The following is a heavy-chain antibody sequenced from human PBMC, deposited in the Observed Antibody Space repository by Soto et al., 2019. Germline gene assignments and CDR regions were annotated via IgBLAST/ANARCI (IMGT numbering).Heavy chain of an antibody. CDR2: IYYSGTT. Sequence: SETLSLTCTVSGGSITTSSYHWGWIRQPPGKGLEWIGSIYYSGTTYYNPSLKSRVTMSVDRSKNQFSLNLSSVTAADTALFYCARQGGYCSSTSCYRSWFDLWGQGIPVTVSS. V-gene: IGHV4-39*01. CDR1: GGSITTSSYH. CDR3: ARQGGYCSSTSCYRSWFDL. D-gene: IGHD2-2*01. J-gene: IGHJ5*02.